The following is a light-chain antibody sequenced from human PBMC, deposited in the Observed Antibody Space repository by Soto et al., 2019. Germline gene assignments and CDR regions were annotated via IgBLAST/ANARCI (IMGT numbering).Light chain of an antibody. V-gene: IGLV2-14*01. CDR1: GSDVGGYNY. J-gene: IGLJ2*01. CDR2: DVS. Sequence: QSVLTQPASVSGSPGQLITISCTGTGSDVGGYNYVSWYQQHPGKAPKLMIYDVSNRPSGVSNRFSGSKSGNTASLTISGLQAEDEADYYCSSYTSSSTPYVVFGGGTKLTVL. CDR3: SSYTSSSTPYVV.